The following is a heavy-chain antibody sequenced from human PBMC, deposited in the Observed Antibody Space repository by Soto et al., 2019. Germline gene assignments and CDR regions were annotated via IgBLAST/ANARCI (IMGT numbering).Heavy chain of an antibody. V-gene: IGHV3-23*01. D-gene: IGHD1-26*01. Sequence: EVQLLESGGGLVQPGGSLRLSCAASGFTFSSHAMSWVRRAPGKGLEWVSVISGGGYTTYYANSVKGRFTITRDNSKNTLYLQMYNLGAEDTALYYCAWHSGDDEAGRDIDPWGQGTLVTVSS. J-gene: IGHJ5*02. CDR1: GFTFSSHA. CDR2: ISGGGYTT. CDR3: AWHSGDDEAGRDIDP.